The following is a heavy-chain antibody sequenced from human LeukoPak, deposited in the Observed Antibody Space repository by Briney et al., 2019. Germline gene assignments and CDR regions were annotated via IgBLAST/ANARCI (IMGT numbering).Heavy chain of an antibody. D-gene: IGHD1-1*01. CDR2: ISWNSGSI. CDR1: GFTFDDYA. J-gene: IGHJ4*02. Sequence: PGGSLRLSCAASGFTFDDYAMHWVRQAPGKGLEWVSGISWNSGSIGYADSVKGRFTISRDNAKNSLYLQMNSLRAEDTAVYYCALVGRIGDDAPIDYWGQGTLVTVSS. CDR3: ALVGRIGDDAPIDY. V-gene: IGHV3-9*01.